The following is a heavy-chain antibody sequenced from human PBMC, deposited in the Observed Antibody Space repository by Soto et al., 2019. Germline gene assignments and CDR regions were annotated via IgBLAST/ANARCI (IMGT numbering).Heavy chain of an antibody. J-gene: IGHJ5*02. CDR2: AYYSGST. CDR3: ARDRSTYGGGGTGEVKENWFDP. D-gene: IGHD2-8*01. CDR1: GGSISHYY. Sequence: SETLSLTCTVSGGSISHYYWSWIRQSPGKGLEWIGYAYYSGSTDYNPSLKSRVTMSVDTSKNQVSLKLNAVTTADTAVYYCARDRSTYGGGGTGEVKENWFDPWGPGTLVTVSS. V-gene: IGHV4-59*01.